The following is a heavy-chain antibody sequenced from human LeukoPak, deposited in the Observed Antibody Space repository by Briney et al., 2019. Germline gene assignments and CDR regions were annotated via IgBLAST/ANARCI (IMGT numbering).Heavy chain of an antibody. Sequence: PSETLSLTCAVYGGSFSGYYWSWIRQPPGKGLEWIGEINHSGSTNYNPSLKSRVTISVDTSKNQFSLKLSSVTAADTAVYYCARHRRGSSSWYIYFDYWGQGTLVTVSS. V-gene: IGHV4-34*01. J-gene: IGHJ4*02. CDR3: ARHRRGSSSWYIYFDY. CDR2: INHSGST. D-gene: IGHD6-13*01. CDR1: GGSFSGYY.